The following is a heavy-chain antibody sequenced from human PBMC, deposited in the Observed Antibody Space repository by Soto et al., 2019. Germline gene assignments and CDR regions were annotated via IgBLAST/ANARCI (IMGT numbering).Heavy chain of an antibody. J-gene: IGHJ3*02. CDR1: GFTFSSYW. CDR2: INSDGSST. CDR3: ARENYYDSSGYYEVGAFDI. V-gene: IGHV3-74*01. Sequence: GGFLRLSCAASGFTFSSYWMHWVRQAPGKGLVWVSRINSDGSSTSYADSVKGRFTISRDNAKNTLYLQMNSLRAEDTAVYYCARENYYDSSGYYEVGAFDIWGQGTMVTVSS. D-gene: IGHD3-22*01.